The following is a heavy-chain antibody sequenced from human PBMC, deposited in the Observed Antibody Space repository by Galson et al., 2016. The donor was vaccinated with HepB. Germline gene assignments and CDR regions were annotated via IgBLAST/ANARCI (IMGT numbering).Heavy chain of an antibody. Sequence: SCKASGYSFTSYGFSWVRQAPGQGLEWMGWISPYNGNTNYAQKLQGRVTMTPDTSTNTAYMKLRSLRSDDTAVYFCARLAAGTMAGDYWGQGTLVTVSS. V-gene: IGHV1-18*01. CDR2: ISPYNGNT. J-gene: IGHJ4*02. CDR3: ARLAAGTMAGDY. D-gene: IGHD2-15*01. CDR1: GYSFTSYG.